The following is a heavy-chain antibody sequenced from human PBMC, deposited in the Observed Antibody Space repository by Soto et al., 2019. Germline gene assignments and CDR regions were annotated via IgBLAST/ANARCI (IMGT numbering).Heavy chain of an antibody. D-gene: IGHD6-19*01. J-gene: IGHJ4*02. CDR2: MSYDGSKQ. CDR1: GFTFSYYS. V-gene: IGHV3-30-3*01. Sequence: QVQLVESGGGVVQPGRSLRLSCAASGFTFSYYSFHWVRQAPGKGLEWVAVMSYDGSKQYYADSVRGRVTISRDNSRNTVYLQMNSLRAQDTAVYYCARGGSSGWLGHFDYWGQGALVTVSS. CDR3: ARGGSSGWLGHFDY.